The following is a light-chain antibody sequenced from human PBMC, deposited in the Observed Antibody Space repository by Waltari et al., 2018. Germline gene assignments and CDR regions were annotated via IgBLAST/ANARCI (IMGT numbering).Light chain of an antibody. CDR3: QQYDRGPLT. CDR1: PRVLYSSTNTNY. CDR2: GAS. J-gene: IGKJ4*01. Sequence: DIAMTQSRGSRDVSLGVRAPIHRQSSPRVLYSSTNTNYLAWYQQKPGQPPKLLIYGASTRESAVPDRFTGSGSGTDFTLTISSLQAEDVAMYFCQQYDRGPLTFGGGTTVEIK. V-gene: IGKV4-1*01.